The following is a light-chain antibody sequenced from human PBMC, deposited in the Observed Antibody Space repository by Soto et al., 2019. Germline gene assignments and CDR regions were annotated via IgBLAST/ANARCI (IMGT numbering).Light chain of an antibody. CDR2: QDS. Sequence: SYELTQPLSVSVSPGQTASITCSGAKLGDKYACWYQQKPGQSPVLVIYQDSKRPSGIPERFSGSNSGNTATLTISGTQAMDEDDYYCQAWDSSTAVVFGGGTQLTVL. V-gene: IGLV3-1*01. CDR3: QAWDSSTAVV. J-gene: IGLJ2*01. CDR1: KLGDKY.